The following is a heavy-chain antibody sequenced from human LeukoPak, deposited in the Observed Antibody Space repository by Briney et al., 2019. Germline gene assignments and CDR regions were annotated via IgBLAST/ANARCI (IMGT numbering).Heavy chain of an antibody. J-gene: IGHJ4*02. CDR2: IYYSGST. CDR3: ARGGYNLSMGIDY. D-gene: IGHD5-24*01. CDR1: GGSISSSSYY. Sequence: SETLSLTCTVSGGSISSSSYYWGWIRQPPGKGLEWIGSIYYSGSTYYNPSLKSRVTISIDTSKNQFSLKLSSVTAADTAVYYCARGGYNLSMGIDYWGQGTLVTVSS. V-gene: IGHV4-39*01.